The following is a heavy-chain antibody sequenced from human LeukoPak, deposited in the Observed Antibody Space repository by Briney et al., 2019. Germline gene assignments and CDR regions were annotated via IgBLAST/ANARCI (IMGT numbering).Heavy chain of an antibody. CDR1: GFTFSSYW. CDR3: ARDLRGYSYGLDY. V-gene: IGHV3-7*01. D-gene: IGHD5-18*01. Sequence: GGSLRLSCAASGFTFSSYWMSWVRQAPGKGLKWVANIKQDGSEKYYVDSVKGRFTISRDNAKNSLYLQMNSLRAEDTAVYYCARDLRGYSYGLDYWGQGTLVTVSS. J-gene: IGHJ4*02. CDR2: IKQDGSEK.